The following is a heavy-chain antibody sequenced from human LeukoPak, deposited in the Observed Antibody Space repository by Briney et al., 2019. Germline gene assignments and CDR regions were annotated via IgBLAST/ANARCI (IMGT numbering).Heavy chain of an antibody. J-gene: IGHJ6*03. Sequence: GGSLRLSCAASGFTFDDYGMSWVRQAPGKGLEWVSGINWNGGSTGYADSVKGRFTISRDNAKNSLYLQMNSLRAEDTALYYCARGGEYSSSWYSIYYYYYMDVWGKGTTVTVSS. D-gene: IGHD6-13*01. CDR2: INWNGGST. CDR3: ARGGEYSSSWYSIYYYYYMDV. CDR1: GFTFDDYG. V-gene: IGHV3-20*04.